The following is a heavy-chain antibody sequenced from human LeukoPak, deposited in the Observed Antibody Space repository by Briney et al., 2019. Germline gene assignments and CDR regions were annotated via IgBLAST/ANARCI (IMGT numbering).Heavy chain of an antibody. D-gene: IGHD3-16*02. V-gene: IGHV4-34*01. CDR3: ARGGRPNYVWGSYRYSYYFDY. Sequence: PSETLSLTCAVYGGSFSGYYWSWIRQPPGKGLEWIGEINHSGSTNYNPSLKSRVTISVDTSKNQFFLKLSSVTAADTAVYYCARGGRPNYVWGSYRYSYYFDYWGQGTLVTVSS. CDR1: GGSFSGYY. CDR2: INHSGST. J-gene: IGHJ4*02.